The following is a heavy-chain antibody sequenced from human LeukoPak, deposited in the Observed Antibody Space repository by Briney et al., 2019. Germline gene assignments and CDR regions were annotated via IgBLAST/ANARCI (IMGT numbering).Heavy chain of an antibody. CDR1: GFTFSSYA. Sequence: QSGGSLRLSCAASGFTFSSYAMSWVRQAPGKGLEWVSAISGSGGSTYYADSVKGRFTISRDNSKNTLYLQMNSLRAEDTAVYYCAKAEDYYYDSSGYYYGWGQGTLVTVSS. CDR3: AKAEDYYYDSSGYYYG. CDR2: ISGSGGST. V-gene: IGHV3-23*01. J-gene: IGHJ4*02. D-gene: IGHD3-22*01.